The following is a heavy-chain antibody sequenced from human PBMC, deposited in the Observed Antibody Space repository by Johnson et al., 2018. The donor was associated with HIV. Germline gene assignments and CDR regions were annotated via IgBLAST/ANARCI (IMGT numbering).Heavy chain of an antibody. CDR3: ARGVRGVIID. CDR1: GSTVSSNY. J-gene: IGHJ3*01. D-gene: IGHD3-10*01. Sequence: VQLVESGGGLVKPGGSLRLSCAASGSTVSSNYMNWVRQAPGKGLEWVSIIYSGGSTYYADSVKGRFTISRDSSKNTVYLQMNNLRAEDTAVYNCARGVRGVIIDWGQGTMVAVSS. V-gene: IGHV3-66*01. CDR2: IYSGGST.